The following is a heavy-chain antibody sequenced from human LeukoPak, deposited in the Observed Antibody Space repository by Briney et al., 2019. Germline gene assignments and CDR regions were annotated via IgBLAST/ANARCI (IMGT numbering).Heavy chain of an antibody. J-gene: IGHJ4*02. CDR3: AKDWGITMVRGVIFDY. V-gene: IGHV3-23*01. D-gene: IGHD3-10*01. CDR2: ISGSGGST. CDR1: GFTFSSYA. Sequence: PGGSLRLSCAASGFTFSSYAMSWIRQAPGKGLEWVSAISGSGGSTYYADSVKGRFTISRDNSKNTLYLQMNSLRAEDTAVYYCAKDWGITMVRGVIFDYWGQGTLVTVSS.